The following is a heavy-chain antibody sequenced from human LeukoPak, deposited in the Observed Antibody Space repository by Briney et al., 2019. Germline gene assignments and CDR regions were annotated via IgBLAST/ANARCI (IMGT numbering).Heavy chain of an antibody. D-gene: IGHD2-15*01. Sequence: PGGSLRLSCAASGFTFSSYEMNWVRQAPEKGLEWVSFINGGYGNTYYADSVKGLFTISRDNSKNTLYLQMNSLRAEDTALYHCVKGGWLDNWGQGTLVPVSS. V-gene: IGHV3-23*01. CDR1: GFTFSSYE. CDR3: VKGGWLDN. CDR2: INGGYGNT. J-gene: IGHJ5*02.